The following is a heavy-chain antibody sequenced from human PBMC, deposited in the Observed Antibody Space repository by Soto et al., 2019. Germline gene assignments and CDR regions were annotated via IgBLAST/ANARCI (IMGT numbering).Heavy chain of an antibody. J-gene: IGHJ4*02. Sequence: QVQLVQSGAEVKKPESSVKVSCKAPGGTFSTYAISWVRQAPGQGLEWMGGIIPMFGTANYAQRFQDRVTXTAXESTNTVYMELSSLRSEDTAVYFCASGIQLWLRRIYNGYSGWGQGTLVTVSS. D-gene: IGHD5-18*01. CDR2: IIPMFGTA. V-gene: IGHV1-69*12. CDR3: ASGIQLWLRRIYNGYSG. CDR1: GGTFSTYA.